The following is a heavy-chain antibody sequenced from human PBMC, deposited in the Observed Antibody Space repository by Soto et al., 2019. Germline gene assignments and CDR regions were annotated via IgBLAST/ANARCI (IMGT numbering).Heavy chain of an antibody. V-gene: IGHV3-23*01. D-gene: IGHD3-22*01. Sequence: PGGSLRLACAASGFTFSSYAMSWVRQAPGKGLEWVSAISGSGGRTYYADSVKGRFTISRDNSKNTLYLQMNSLRAEDTAVYYCAKDNSYTMIVVAFDYWGQGTLVTVSS. J-gene: IGHJ4*02. CDR2: ISGSGGRT. CDR1: GFTFSSYA. CDR3: AKDNSYTMIVVAFDY.